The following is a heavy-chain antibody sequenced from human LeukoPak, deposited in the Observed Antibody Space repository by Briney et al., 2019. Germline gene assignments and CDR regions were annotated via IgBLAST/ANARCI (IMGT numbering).Heavy chain of an antibody. V-gene: IGHV3-30*03. J-gene: IGHJ4*02. CDR2: VLHDETKK. Sequence: GTSLRLSCAASGFTFSDYGMHWVRLAPGKGLECVAVVLHDETKKNYGESVKGRFTISRDNSANLVYLQMDSLTIEDTAVYFCARDWGRGNSYYFDYWGQGTLVTVSS. CDR1: GFTFSDYG. D-gene: IGHD4-23*01. CDR3: ARDWGRGNSYYFDY.